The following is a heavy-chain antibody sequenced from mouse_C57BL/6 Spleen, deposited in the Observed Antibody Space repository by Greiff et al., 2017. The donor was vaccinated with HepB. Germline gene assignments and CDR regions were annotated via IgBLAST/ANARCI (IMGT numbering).Heavy chain of an antibody. V-gene: IGHV3-6*01. J-gene: IGHJ4*01. CDR2: ISYDGSN. Sequence: ESGPGLVKPSQSLSLTCSVTGYSITSGYYWNWIRQFPGNKLEWMGYISYDGSNNYNPSLKNRISITRDTSKNQFFLKLNSVTTEDTATYYWARDSPEDAMDYWGQGTSVTVSS. CDR1: GYSITSGYY. CDR3: ARDSPEDAMDY.